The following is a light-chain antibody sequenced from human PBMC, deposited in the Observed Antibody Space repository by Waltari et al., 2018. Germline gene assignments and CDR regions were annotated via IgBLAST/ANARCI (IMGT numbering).Light chain of an antibody. CDR1: QDISSY. V-gene: IGKV1-9*01. CDR3: QQVNSFRT. Sequence: DIQLTQSPSFLSASVGDRVTITCRASQDISSYFAWYQQKPGKAPKLLIYAASTLQSGVPSRFSGSGSGTAFTLTISSLQPEDFATYYCQQVNSFRTFGQGTKVEIK. CDR2: AAS. J-gene: IGKJ1*01.